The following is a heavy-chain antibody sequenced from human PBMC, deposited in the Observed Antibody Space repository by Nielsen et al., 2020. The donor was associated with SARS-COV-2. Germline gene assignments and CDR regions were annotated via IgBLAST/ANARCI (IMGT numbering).Heavy chain of an antibody. V-gene: IGHV1-2*02. CDR2: INPNSGGT. J-gene: IGHJ6*02. CDR1: GYTFTGYY. Sequence: ASVKVSCKASGYTFTGYYMHWVRQAPGQGLEWMGWINPNSGGTNYAQKFQGRVTMTRDTSISTAYMELSRLRSDDTAVYYCARDLRADIVVVPAANPYYYYGMDVWGHGTTVTVSS. CDR3: ARDLRADIVVVPAANPYYYYGMDV. D-gene: IGHD2-2*01.